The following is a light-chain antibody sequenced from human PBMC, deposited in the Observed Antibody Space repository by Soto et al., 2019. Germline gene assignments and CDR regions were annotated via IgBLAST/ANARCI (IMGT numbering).Light chain of an antibody. V-gene: IGLV2-14*01. Sequence: QSALTQPASVSASPGQSITISCTGTSSDIGGYIYVSWYQHHPGKAPRLMIYEVSSRPSGVPDRFSGSKSGNTASLTISGLQTDDEADYYCCSYAGSYTHVFGTGTKVTVL. J-gene: IGLJ1*01. CDR1: SSDIGGYIY. CDR2: EVS. CDR3: CSYAGSYTHV.